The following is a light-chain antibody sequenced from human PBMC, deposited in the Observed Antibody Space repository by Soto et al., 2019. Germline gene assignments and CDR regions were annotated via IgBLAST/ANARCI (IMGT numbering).Light chain of an antibody. CDR2: DAS. J-gene: IGKJ1*01. CDR1: QSISSN. CDR3: QQYNNWPPGT. V-gene: IGKV3-15*01. Sequence: EIVMTQSPVTLSVSPGERATLSCRASQSISSNLAWYQQKPGQAPRLLIYDASTRATSIPARFSGSGSGTEFTLTISSLQSEDFAVYYCQQYNNWPPGTFGQGTKVEIK.